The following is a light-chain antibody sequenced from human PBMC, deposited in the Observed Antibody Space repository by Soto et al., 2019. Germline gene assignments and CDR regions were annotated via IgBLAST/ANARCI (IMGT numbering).Light chain of an antibody. CDR2: GAS. CDR1: QSVSSSY. J-gene: IGKJ1*01. CDR3: QQYGSSSWT. V-gene: IGKV3-20*01. Sequence: EIVLTQSPGTLSLSPGERATLSCRASQSVSSSYLAWYQQKPGQAPRLLIYGASSRATGIPDRFSGSGSGTDFTLTIIRLEPEEFAVYYCQQYGSSSWTFGQGAKGEIK.